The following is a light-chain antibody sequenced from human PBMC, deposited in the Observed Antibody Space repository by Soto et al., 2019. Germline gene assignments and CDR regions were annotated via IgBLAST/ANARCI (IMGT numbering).Light chain of an antibody. CDR2: EVS. J-gene: IGLJ2*01. V-gene: IGLV2-14*01. Sequence: QSALTQPASVYGSPEHSITISCTGTSSDVGGYNYVSWYQQHPGKAPKLMIYEVSNRPSGVSNRFSGSKSGNTASLTISGLQAEDEADYYCSSYTSSSTVVFGGGTKLTVL. CDR3: SSYTSSSTVV. CDR1: SSDVGGYNY.